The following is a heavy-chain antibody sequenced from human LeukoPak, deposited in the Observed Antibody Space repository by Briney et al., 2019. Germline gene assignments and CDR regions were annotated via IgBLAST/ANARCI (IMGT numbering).Heavy chain of an antibody. V-gene: IGHV3-23*01. Sequence: GGSLRLPCAASGFSFSSYAMSWVRQAPGKGLEWVSEISGSGGSTYYADSAKGRFTISRDNSKTTLYLQMSSLRAEDTAVYYCAKLSGYVDYWGQGALVTVSS. CDR3: AKLSGYVDY. J-gene: IGHJ4*02. CDR2: ISGSGGST. D-gene: IGHD3-22*01. CDR1: GFSFSSYA.